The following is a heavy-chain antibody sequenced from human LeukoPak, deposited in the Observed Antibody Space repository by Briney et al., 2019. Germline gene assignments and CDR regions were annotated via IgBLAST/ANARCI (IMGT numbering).Heavy chain of an antibody. CDR2: IYYSGST. Sequence: SETLSLTCTVSGGSISSYYWSWIRQPPGKGLEWIGYIYYSGSTNYNPSLKSRVTISVDTSKNQFSLKLSSVTAADTAVYCAREYYGTSGYYNDYWGQGALVTVPS. D-gene: IGHD3-22*01. CDR3: AREYYGTSGYYNDY. V-gene: IGHV4-59*01. J-gene: IGHJ4*02. CDR1: GGSISSYY.